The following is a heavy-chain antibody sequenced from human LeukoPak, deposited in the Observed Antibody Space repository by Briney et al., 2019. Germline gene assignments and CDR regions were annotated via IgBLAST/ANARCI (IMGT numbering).Heavy chain of an antibody. V-gene: IGHV1-69*05. CDR2: IIPIFGTA. CDR1: GGTFSSYA. Sequence: SVKVSCKASGGTFSSYAISWVRQAPGQGLEWMGGIIPIFGTANYAQKFQGRVTITTDESTSTAYMELSSLRSEDTAVYYCASSPGYYYFWSGYYMDVWGKGTTVTVSS. J-gene: IGHJ6*03. CDR3: ASSPGYYYFWSGYYMDV. D-gene: IGHD3-3*01.